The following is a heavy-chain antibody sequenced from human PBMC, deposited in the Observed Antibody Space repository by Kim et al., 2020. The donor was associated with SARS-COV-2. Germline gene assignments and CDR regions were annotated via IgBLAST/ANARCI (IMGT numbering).Heavy chain of an antibody. D-gene: IGHD5-12*01. CDR3: AKDSSGFGPTTFDY. CDR1: GFTFDDYT. Sequence: GGSLRLSCAASGFTFDDYTMHWVRQAPGKGLEWVSLISWDGGSTYYADSVKGRFTISRDNSKNSLYLQMNSLRTEDTALYYCAKDSSGFGPTTFDYWGQGTLVTVSS. CDR2: ISWDGGST. J-gene: IGHJ4*02. V-gene: IGHV3-43*01.